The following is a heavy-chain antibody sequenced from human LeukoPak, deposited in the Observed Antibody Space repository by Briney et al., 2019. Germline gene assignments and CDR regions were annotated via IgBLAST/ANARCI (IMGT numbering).Heavy chain of an antibody. V-gene: IGHV4-34*01. CDR2: INHSRST. Sequence: SGTLSLTCAVYGGSFSPYYWSWIRQSPDKGLEWIGEINHSRSTNYNPSLKSRVTISVDTSKNQFSLKLSSVTAADTAVYYCARNYYDFWSGYFNWFDPWGQGTLVTVSS. D-gene: IGHD3-3*01. CDR1: GGSFSPYY. CDR3: ARNYYDFWSGYFNWFDP. J-gene: IGHJ5*02.